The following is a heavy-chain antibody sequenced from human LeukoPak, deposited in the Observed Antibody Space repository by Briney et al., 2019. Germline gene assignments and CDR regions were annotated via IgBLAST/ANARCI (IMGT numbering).Heavy chain of an antibody. CDR3: ARDYSSSWSMFDY. CDR2: INPNSGGT. J-gene: IGHJ4*02. V-gene: IGHV1-2*02. CDR1: GYTFTGYY. D-gene: IGHD6-13*01. Sequence: GASVKVSCKASGYTFTGYYMHWVRQAPGQGLEWMGWINPNSGGTNYAQKFQGRVTMTRDTSISTAYMELSWLRSDGTAVYYCARDYSSSWSMFDYWGQGTLVTVSS.